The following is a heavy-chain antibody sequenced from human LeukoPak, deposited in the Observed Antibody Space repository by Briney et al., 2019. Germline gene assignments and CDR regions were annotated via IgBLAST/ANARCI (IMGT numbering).Heavy chain of an antibody. CDR2: ISSSSSYI. CDR1: GFTFSSYS. CDR3: ARDSSQRIFGVVIIENWFDP. D-gene: IGHD3-3*01. J-gene: IGHJ5*02. V-gene: IGHV3-21*04. Sequence: GGSLRLSCAASGFTFSSYSMNWVRQAPGKGLEWVSSISSSSSYIYYADSVKGRFTISRDDAKNSLYLQMNSLRAEDTALYHCARDSSQRIFGVVIIENWFDPWGQGTLVTVSS.